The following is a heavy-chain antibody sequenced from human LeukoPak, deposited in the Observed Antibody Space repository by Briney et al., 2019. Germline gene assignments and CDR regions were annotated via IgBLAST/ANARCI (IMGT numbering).Heavy chain of an antibody. Sequence: GGSLRLSCAASGFIFSNYWMSWVRQAPGKGLEWVANIKQDGSEKYYVDSVKGRFTISRDNAKNSLYLQMNSLRAEDTAVYYCARDGGIATSPRHWGQGTLVTVSS. CDR3: ARDGGIATSPRH. CDR1: GFIFSNYW. CDR2: IKQDGSEK. J-gene: IGHJ4*02. V-gene: IGHV3-7*01. D-gene: IGHD2-21*01.